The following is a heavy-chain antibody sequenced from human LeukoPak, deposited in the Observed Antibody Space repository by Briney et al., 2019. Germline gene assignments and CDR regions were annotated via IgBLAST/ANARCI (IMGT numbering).Heavy chain of an antibody. J-gene: IGHJ4*02. CDR1: GYSFSNYW. Sequence: GESLKISCKWSGYSFSNYWIAWVRQMPGKGLEYMGIIYPGDYDTRYSPSFRGQVTISVDKSIATAYLQWAGLKASDTPTYYCAGGPTSVRKPYYFYPWGQGTLVTVSS. CDR2: IYPGDYDT. CDR3: AGGPTSVRKPYYFYP. V-gene: IGHV5-51*01. D-gene: IGHD3-16*01.